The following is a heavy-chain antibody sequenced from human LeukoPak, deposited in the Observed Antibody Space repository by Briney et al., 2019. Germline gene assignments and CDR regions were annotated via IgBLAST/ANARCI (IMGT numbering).Heavy chain of an antibody. J-gene: IGHJ5*02. CDR3: AAGDWFDP. Sequence: TGGSLRLSCAASGFTLSSYGMHWVSQAPGKGLEWVAFIRYDGSNKYYADSVKGRFTISRDNSKNTLYLQMNSLRAEDTAVYYCAAGDWFDPWGQGTLVTVSS. V-gene: IGHV3-30*02. CDR2: IRYDGSNK. CDR1: GFTLSSYG.